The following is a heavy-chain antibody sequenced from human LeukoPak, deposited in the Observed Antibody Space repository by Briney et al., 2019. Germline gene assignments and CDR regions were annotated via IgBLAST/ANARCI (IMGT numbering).Heavy chain of an antibody. V-gene: IGHV4-4*07. D-gene: IGHD6-19*01. CDR2: IYSSGSTSGST. CDR1: GGSISSYY. J-gene: IGHJ4*02. Sequence: SSETLSLTCTVSGGSISSYYWSWIRQPAGKGLEWIGRIYSSGSTSGSTNYNPSLKSRVTMSLDTSKNQFSLKLSSVTAADAAVYYCAGGGHGSGWYGWGQGTLVTVSS. CDR3: AGGGHGSGWYG.